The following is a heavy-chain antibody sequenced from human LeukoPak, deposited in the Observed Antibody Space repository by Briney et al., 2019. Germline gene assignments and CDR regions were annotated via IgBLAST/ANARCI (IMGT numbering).Heavy chain of an antibody. D-gene: IGHD3-3*01. V-gene: IGHV3-21*01. J-gene: IGHJ4*02. CDR3: ARDPSGITIFGGSHFDY. CDR2: ISSSSSYI. CDR1: GFTFSSYS. Sequence: GGSLRLSCAASGFTFSSYSMNWVRQAPGKGLEWVSSISSSSSYIYYADSVKGRFTISRDNAKNSLYLQMNSLRAEDTAVYYCARDPSGITIFGGSHFDYWGQGTLVTVSS.